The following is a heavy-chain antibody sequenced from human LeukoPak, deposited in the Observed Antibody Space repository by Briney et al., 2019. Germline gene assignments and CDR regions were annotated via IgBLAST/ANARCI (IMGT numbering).Heavy chain of an antibody. CDR3: ARHLGYSSSHTDY. V-gene: IGHV3-23*01. CDR1: GFTFSSYA. CDR2: ISHSGAST. D-gene: IGHD6-13*01. J-gene: IGHJ4*02. Sequence: GGSLILSCAASGFTFSSYAMSWVRQAPGKGLEWVSAISHSGASTNYADSVEGRFTIARDNSKNTLFLQMHSLRADDTAVYYCARHLGYSSSHTDYWGQGTRVTVSS.